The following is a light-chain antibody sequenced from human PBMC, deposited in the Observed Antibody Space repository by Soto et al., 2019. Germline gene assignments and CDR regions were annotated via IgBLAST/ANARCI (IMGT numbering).Light chain of an antibody. CDR2: QDN. CDR1: KLGDKY. J-gene: IGLJ1*01. CDR3: QAWDSSTLFV. Sequence: SYELTQPPSVSVSPGQTASITCSGDKLGDKYVCWYQQRPGQSPVLVIYQDNRRPSGIPERFSGSSSGNTATLTISGTQALDEADYYCQAWDSSTLFVFGAGTKVTVL. V-gene: IGLV3-1*01.